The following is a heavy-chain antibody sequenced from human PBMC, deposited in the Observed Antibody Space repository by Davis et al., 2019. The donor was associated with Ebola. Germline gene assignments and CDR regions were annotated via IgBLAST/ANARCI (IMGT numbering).Heavy chain of an antibody. CDR1: GFTFSSYS. J-gene: IGHJ5*02. Sequence: PGGSLRLPCAASGFTFSSYSMNGIRQPPGKGLEWVSAISGSGGSTYYADSVKGRFTISRDNSKNTLYLQMNSLRAEDTAVYYCAKDNVWLVDNTGWFDPWGQGTLVTVSS. CDR3: AKDNVWLVDNTGWFDP. V-gene: IGHV3-23*01. CDR2: ISGSGGST. D-gene: IGHD6-19*01.